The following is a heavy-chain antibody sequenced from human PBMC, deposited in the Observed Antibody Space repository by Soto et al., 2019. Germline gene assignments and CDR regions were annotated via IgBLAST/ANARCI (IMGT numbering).Heavy chain of an antibody. J-gene: IGHJ6*02. V-gene: IGHV4-30-4*01. CDR2: IYYSGST. D-gene: IGHD3-10*01. Sequence: SETLSLTCTVSGGSISSGDYYWGWIRQPPGKGLEWIGYIYYSGSTYYNPSLKSRVTISVDTSKNQFSLKLSSVTAADTAVYYCARTSLGYGSGSSNMDVWGQGTTVTVSS. CDR3: ARTSLGYGSGSSNMDV. CDR1: GGSISSGDYY.